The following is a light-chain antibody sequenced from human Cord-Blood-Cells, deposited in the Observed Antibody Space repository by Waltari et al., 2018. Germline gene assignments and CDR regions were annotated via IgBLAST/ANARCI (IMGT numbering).Light chain of an antibody. J-gene: IGLJ2*01. CDR3: SSYTSSSTLV. V-gene: IGLV2-14*01. CDR1: SSDAGGYNY. Sequence: QSALTQSASVSGSPGQSITISCTGTSSDAGGYNYVSWYQQHPGKAPKLMIYDVSNRPSGVSNRFSGSKSGNPASLTISGLQAEYEADYYCSSYTSSSTLVFGGGTKLTVL. CDR2: DVS.